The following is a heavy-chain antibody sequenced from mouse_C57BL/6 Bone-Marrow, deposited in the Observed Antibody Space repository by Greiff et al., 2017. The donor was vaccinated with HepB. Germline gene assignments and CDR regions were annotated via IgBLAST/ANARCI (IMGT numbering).Heavy chain of an antibody. CDR3: ARQGVVYWYFDV. Sequence: EVKLMESGGGLVQPGGSLKLSCAASGFTFSDYGMAWVRQAPRKGPEWVAFISNLAYSIYYADTVTGRFTISRENAKNTLYLEMSSLRSEDTAMYYCARQGVVYWYFDVWGTGTTVTVSS. D-gene: IGHD1-1*01. V-gene: IGHV5-15*01. CDR2: ISNLAYSI. J-gene: IGHJ1*03. CDR1: GFTFSDYG.